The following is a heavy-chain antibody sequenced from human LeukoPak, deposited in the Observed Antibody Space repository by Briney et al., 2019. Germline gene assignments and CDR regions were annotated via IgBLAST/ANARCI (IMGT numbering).Heavy chain of an antibody. J-gene: IGHJ4*02. Sequence: ASVKVSCKASGGTFSSYAISWVRQAPGQGLEWMGGIIPIFGTANYAQKFQGRVTITADESTSTAYMELSSLRSEDTAVYYCARAVIAVAVPYYLDYWGQGTLVTVSS. CDR3: ARAVIAVAVPYYLDY. D-gene: IGHD6-19*01. CDR2: IIPIFGTA. V-gene: IGHV1-69*13. CDR1: GGTFSSYA.